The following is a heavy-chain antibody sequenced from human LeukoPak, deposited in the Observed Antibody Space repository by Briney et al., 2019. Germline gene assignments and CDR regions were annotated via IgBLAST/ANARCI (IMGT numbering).Heavy chain of an antibody. D-gene: IGHD3-22*01. CDR3: ARGPYSYDSSGAFDI. J-gene: IGHJ3*02. CDR1: GYSISSGYY. V-gene: IGHV4-38-2*02. Sequence: ASETLSLTCTVSGYSISSGYYWGWIRQPPGKGLEWIGSIYHSGSTYYNPSLKSRVTISVDTSKNQFSLKLSSVTAADTAVYFCARGPYSYDSSGAFDIWGQGTMVTVSS. CDR2: IYHSGST.